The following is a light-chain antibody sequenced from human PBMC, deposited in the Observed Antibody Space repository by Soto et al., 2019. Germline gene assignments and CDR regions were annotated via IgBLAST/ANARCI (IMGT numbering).Light chain of an antibody. V-gene: IGLV2-23*01. CDR3: CSYAGSDTYVV. CDR2: EGS. CDR1: SSDVGSYNL. Sequence: QSALTQPASVSGSPGQSITISCSGTSSDVGSYNLVSWYQQHPGKAPKLMIYEGSKWPSGVSNRFSGSKSGNTASLTISGLQAEDEAYYYCCSYAGSDTYVVFGGGTKLTVL. J-gene: IGLJ2*01.